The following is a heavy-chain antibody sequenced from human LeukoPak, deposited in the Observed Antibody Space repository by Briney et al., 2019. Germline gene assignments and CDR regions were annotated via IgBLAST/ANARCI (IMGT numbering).Heavy chain of an antibody. J-gene: IGHJ4*02. D-gene: IGHD3-10*01. CDR3: ARFYYGSGSYVSNFDY. V-gene: IGHV4-39*01. CDR2: FYYSGST. CDR1: GGSVTTGYYY. Sequence: SETLSLTCTVSGGSVTTGYYYWGWIRQPPGKALEWIGSFYYSGSTYYNPSLQSRVTISVDTSKTQFSLRLNSVTAADTAVYYCARFYYGSGSYVSNFDYWGQGTLATVSP.